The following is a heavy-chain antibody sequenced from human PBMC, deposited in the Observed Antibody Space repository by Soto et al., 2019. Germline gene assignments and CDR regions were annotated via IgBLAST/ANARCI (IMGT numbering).Heavy chain of an antibody. CDR3: AKPRDIVVVPASGY. CDR2: ISYDGSNK. Sequence: GGSLRLSCAASGCTFSSYAMHWVRQAPGKGLEWVAVISYDGSNKYYADSVKGRFTISRDNSKNTLYLQMNSLRAEDTAVYYCAKPRDIVVVPASGYWGQGTLVTVSS. D-gene: IGHD2-2*01. J-gene: IGHJ4*02. CDR1: GCTFSSYA. V-gene: IGHV3-30-3*02.